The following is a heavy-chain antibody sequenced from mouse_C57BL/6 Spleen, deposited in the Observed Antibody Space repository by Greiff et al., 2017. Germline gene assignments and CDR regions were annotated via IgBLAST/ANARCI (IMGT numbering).Heavy chain of an antibody. CDR3: AKSVDDYFDY. CDR2: IDPSDSYT. Sequence: QVQLKQPGAELVMPGASVKLSCKASGYTFTSYWMHWVKQRPGQGLEWIGEIDPSDSYTNYNQKFKGKSTLTVDKSSSTAYMQLSSLTSEDSAVYYCAKSVDDYFDYWGQGTTLTVSS. D-gene: IGHD1-1*01. CDR1: GYTFTSYW. V-gene: IGHV1-69*01. J-gene: IGHJ2*01.